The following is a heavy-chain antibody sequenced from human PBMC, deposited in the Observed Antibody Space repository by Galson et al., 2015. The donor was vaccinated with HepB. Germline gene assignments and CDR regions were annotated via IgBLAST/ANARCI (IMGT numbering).Heavy chain of an antibody. CDR1: GFTFSSYS. J-gene: IGHJ6*02. D-gene: IGHD3-3*01. CDR2: ISSSSSYI. Sequence: SLRLSCAASGFTFSSYSMNWVRQAPGKGLEWVSSISSSSSYIYYADSVKGRFTISRDNAKNSLYLQMNSLRAEDTAVYYCARDWSSGHYDFWSGYHEYYYYYYGMDVWGQGTPVTVSS. V-gene: IGHV3-21*01. CDR3: ARDWSSGHYDFWSGYHEYYYYYYGMDV.